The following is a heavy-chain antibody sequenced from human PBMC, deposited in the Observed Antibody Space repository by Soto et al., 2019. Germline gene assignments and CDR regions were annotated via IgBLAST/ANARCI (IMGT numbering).Heavy chain of an antibody. D-gene: IGHD5-12*01. CDR1: GFTVSSNY. CDR3: ARVGDGYNLDY. V-gene: IGHV3-53*01. J-gene: IGHJ4*02. CDR2: IYSGGST. Sequence: GGSLRLSXAASGFTVSSNYMSWVRQAPGKGLEWVSVIYSGGSTYYADSVKGRFTISRDNSKNTLYLQMNSLRAEDTAVYYCARVGDGYNLDYWGQGTLVTVSS.